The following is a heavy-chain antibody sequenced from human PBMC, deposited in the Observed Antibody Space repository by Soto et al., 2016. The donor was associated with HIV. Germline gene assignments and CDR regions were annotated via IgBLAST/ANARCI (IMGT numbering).Heavy chain of an antibody. CDR3: VRDENYYEAYGMDV. D-gene: IGHD3-16*01. Sequence: VQLVESGGGLVQPGGSLRLSCAASGFTINSNYMSWVRQAPEKGLEWVSVIYSGGNIYYADSVKGRFTISRDNSKNTLYLQMDSLRAEDTAVYYCVRDENYYEAYGMDVWGQGDHGHRLL. V-gene: IGHV3-66*01. J-gene: IGHJ6*02. CDR1: GFTINSNY. CDR2: IYSGGNI.